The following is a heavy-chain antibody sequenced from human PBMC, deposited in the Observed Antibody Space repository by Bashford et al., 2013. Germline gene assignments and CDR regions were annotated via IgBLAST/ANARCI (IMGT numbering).Heavy chain of an antibody. CDR2: ISSSSSTI. Sequence: GGSLRLSCAASGFTFSSYNMNWVARRPGKGLEWVSYISSSSSTISYADSVKGRFTISRDNAKNSLYLQMNSLRDEDTAVYYCARDAKVSSLGYYFDYWGQGTLVTVSS. CDR3: ARDAKVSSLGYYFDY. D-gene: IGHD4/OR15-4a*01. CDR1: GFTFSSYN. V-gene: IGHV3-48*02. J-gene: IGHJ4*02.